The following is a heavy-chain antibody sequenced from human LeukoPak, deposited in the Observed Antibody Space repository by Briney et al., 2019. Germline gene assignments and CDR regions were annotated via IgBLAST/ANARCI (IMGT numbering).Heavy chain of an antibody. CDR1: GDSVSSNSAA. J-gene: IGHJ3*02. D-gene: IGHD5-12*01. CDR3: ARDNRPPIVAHNEIHAFDI. Sequence: SQTFSLTCAISGDSVSSNSAAWNWIRQSPSRGLEWLGRTYYRSKWYNDYAVSVKSRITINPDTSKNQFSLQLNSVTPEDTAVYYCARDNRPPIVAHNEIHAFDIWGQGTMVTVSS. CDR2: TYYRSKWYN. V-gene: IGHV6-1*01.